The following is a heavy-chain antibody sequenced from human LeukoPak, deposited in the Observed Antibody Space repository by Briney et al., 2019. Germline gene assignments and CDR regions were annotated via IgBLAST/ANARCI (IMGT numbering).Heavy chain of an antibody. J-gene: IGHJ6*03. CDR3: ARGRVGIAAAGTRRRYYYYMDV. D-gene: IGHD6-13*01. CDR1: GYTFTSYD. Sequence: GASVKVSCKASGYTFTSYDINWVRQATGQGLEWMGWMNPNSGNTGYAQKFQGRVTMTRNTSISTAYMELSSLRSEDTAVYYCARGRVGIAAAGTRRRYYYYMDVRGKGTTVTVSS. CDR2: MNPNSGNT. V-gene: IGHV1-8*01.